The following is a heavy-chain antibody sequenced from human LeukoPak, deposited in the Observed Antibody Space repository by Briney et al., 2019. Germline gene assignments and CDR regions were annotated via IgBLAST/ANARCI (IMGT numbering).Heavy chain of an antibody. Sequence: SPSETLSLTCTVSGDSISSYYWSWIRQPPGKGLEWIGYIYYSGSTNYNPSLKSRVTISVDTSKNQFSLKLSSVTAADTAVYYCARSIIGIVVGPVDIWGQGTMFTVSS. J-gene: IGHJ3*02. CDR1: GDSISSYY. CDR2: IYYSGST. V-gene: IGHV4-59*08. CDR3: ARSIIGIVVGPVDI. D-gene: IGHD3-22*01.